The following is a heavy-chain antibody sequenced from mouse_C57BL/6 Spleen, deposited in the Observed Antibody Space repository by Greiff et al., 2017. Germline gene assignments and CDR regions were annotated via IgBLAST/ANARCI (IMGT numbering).Heavy chain of an antibody. J-gene: IGHJ2*01. CDR2: ISSGGDYI. CDR3: TRDVTTVVFDY. D-gene: IGHD1-1*01. V-gene: IGHV5-9-1*02. CDR1: GFTFSSYA. Sequence: EVKVEESGEGLVKPGGSLKLSCAASGFTFSSYAMSWVRQTPEKRLEWVAYISSGGDYIYYADTVKGRFTISRDNARDTLYLQMSSLKSEDTAMYSCTRDVTTVVFDYWGQGTTLTVAS.